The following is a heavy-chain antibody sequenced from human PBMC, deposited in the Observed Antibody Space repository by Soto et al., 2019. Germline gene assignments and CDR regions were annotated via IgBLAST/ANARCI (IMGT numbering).Heavy chain of an antibody. J-gene: IGHJ6*02. V-gene: IGHV4-39*01. CDR2: IYYSGST. Sequence: SETLSLTCTVSGGSISSSSYYWGWIRQPPGKGLEWIGSIYYSGSTYCNPSLKSRVTISVDTSKNQFSLKLSSVTAADTAVYYCARSPDSSGYYPRWYYYGMDVSGQGTTVTVSS. D-gene: IGHD3-22*01. CDR3: ARSPDSSGYYPRWYYYGMDV. CDR1: GGSISSSSYY.